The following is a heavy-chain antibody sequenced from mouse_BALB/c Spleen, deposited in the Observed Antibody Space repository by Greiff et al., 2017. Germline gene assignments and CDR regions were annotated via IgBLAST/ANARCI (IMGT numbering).Heavy chain of an antibody. Sequence: QVQLQQSGPELVKPGASVRISCKASGYTFTSYYIHWVKQRPGQGLEWIGWIYPGNVNTKYNEKFKGKATLTADKSSSTAYMQLSSLTSEDSAVYFCARAYYRYERGNYFDYWGQGTTLTVSS. CDR3: ARAYYRYERGNYFDY. V-gene: IGHV1S56*01. J-gene: IGHJ2*01. CDR2: IYPGNVNT. D-gene: IGHD2-14*01. CDR1: GYTFTSYY.